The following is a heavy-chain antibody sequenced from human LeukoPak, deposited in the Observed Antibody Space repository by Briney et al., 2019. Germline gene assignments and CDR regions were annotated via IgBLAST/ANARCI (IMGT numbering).Heavy chain of an antibody. Sequence: SETLSLTCTVSGGSVSSSSYYWGWIRQPPGKGLEWIGSIYYSGSTYYNPSLKSRVTISVDTSKNQFSLKLSSVTAADTAVYYCARAFIDDAFDIWGQGTMVTVSS. D-gene: IGHD2-15*01. V-gene: IGHV4-39*07. CDR2: IYYSGST. CDR1: GGSVSSSSYY. J-gene: IGHJ3*02. CDR3: ARAFIDDAFDI.